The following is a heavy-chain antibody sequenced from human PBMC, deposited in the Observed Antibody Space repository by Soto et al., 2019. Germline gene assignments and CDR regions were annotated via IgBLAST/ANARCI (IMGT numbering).Heavy chain of an antibody. CDR2: IHRGGST. J-gene: IGHJ4*02. CDR3: ARSANTYGSPFDY. Sequence: PGGSLRLSCAASGFTVGNSYMSWVRQAPGKGLEWVSIIHRGGSTSYADSVKGRFTISRDSSKNILYLQINGLTADDTAVYYCARSANTYGSPFDYWGQGALVTVSS. CDR1: GFTVGNSY. V-gene: IGHV3-66*01. D-gene: IGHD3-10*01.